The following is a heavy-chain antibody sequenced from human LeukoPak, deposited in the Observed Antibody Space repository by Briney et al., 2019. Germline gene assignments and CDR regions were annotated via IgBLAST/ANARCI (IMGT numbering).Heavy chain of an antibody. Sequence: PGGSLRLSCAASGFTFSSYGMHWVRQAPGKGLEGVAFIRYDGSNKYYADSVKGRLTISRDNYKKTLYLQMNSLRAEDTAVYYCAKVGVLRYFDWSPTINYYYYMDVWGKGTTVTISS. CDR3: AKVGVLRYFDWSPTINYYYYMDV. J-gene: IGHJ6*03. D-gene: IGHD3-9*01. CDR2: IRYDGSNK. V-gene: IGHV3-30*02. CDR1: GFTFSSYG.